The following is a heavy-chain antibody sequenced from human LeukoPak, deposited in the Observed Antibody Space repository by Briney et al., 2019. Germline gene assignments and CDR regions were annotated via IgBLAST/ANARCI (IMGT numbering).Heavy chain of an antibody. D-gene: IGHD6-19*01. CDR1: GFTFSSYG. J-gene: IGHJ4*02. V-gene: IGHV3-30*18. Sequence: GGSLRLSCAASGFTFSSYGMHWVRQAPGRGLEWVAVISYDGSNKYYADSVKGRFTISGDNSKNTLYLQMNSLRAEDTAVYYCAKDRGGWGHDYWGQGTLVTVSS. CDR3: AKDRGGWGHDY. CDR2: ISYDGSNK.